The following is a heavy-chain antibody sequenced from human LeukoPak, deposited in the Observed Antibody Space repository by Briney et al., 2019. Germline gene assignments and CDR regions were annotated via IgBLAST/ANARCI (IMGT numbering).Heavy chain of an antibody. Sequence: GVSLRLSCAASRFTFNSFAMRWVPQAQGKGLEWVITINRSGFATYYANSVKGRFTSSRDNSKNTVYVQMNSLRGEDTAIYFCAKHSHDGSAPYYEVQLDYWGQGTLVTVSS. D-gene: IGHD3-22*01. CDR3: AKHSHDGSAPYYEVQLDY. CDR1: RFTFNSFA. V-gene: IGHV3-23*01. J-gene: IGHJ4*02. CDR2: INRSGFAT.